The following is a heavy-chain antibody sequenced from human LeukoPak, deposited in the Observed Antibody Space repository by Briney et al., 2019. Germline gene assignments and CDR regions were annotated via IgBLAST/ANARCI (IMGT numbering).Heavy chain of an antibody. CDR3: ARGYSSSYRIDY. V-gene: IGHV3-74*01. CDR1: GFTFSSYW. Sequence: PGGSLRLSCAASGFTFSSYWMHWVRQAPGKGLVWVSRINTDGSSTTYADSVKGRFTISRDNAKNTLYLQMNSLSAEDTAVYYCARGYSSSYRIDYWGQGTLVTVPS. CDR2: INTDGSST. D-gene: IGHD6-6*01. J-gene: IGHJ4*02.